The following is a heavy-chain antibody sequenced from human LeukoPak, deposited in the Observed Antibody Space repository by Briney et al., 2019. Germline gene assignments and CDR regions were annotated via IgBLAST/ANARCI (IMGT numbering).Heavy chain of an antibody. D-gene: IGHD5-18*01. CDR1: GYTFTSYD. Sequence: ASVKVSCKASGYTFTSYDINWVRQATGQGLEWMGWMNPNSGNTGYAQKFQGRVTMTRNTSISTAYMELSSLRSEDTAVYYCASSIRIRLWDDAFDIWGQGTMVTVSS. CDR3: ASSIRIRLWDDAFDI. V-gene: IGHV1-8*01. CDR2: MNPNSGNT. J-gene: IGHJ3*02.